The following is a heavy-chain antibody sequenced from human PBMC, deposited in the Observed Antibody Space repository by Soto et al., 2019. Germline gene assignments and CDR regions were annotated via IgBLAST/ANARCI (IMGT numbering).Heavy chain of an antibody. Sequence: QVQLVQSGAEVKKPGSSVKVSCKASGGTVNRNAVNWVRQAPGQGLEWMGGIIPIFGTANYAQKFQGRVTITADESTGTAYMELSSLRSEDTAIYYCAKGRSSTSTWFDPWGQGTLVTVSS. J-gene: IGHJ5*02. D-gene: IGHD2-2*01. V-gene: IGHV1-69*12. CDR1: GGTVNRNA. CDR2: IIPIFGTA. CDR3: AKGRSSTSTWFDP.